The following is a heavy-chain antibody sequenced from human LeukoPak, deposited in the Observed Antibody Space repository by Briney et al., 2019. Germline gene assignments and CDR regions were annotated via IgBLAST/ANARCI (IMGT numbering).Heavy chain of an antibody. CDR3: ARRGSGWASDY. D-gene: IGHD6-19*01. CDR2: IYPADSDI. CDR1: GYIINNYW. Sequence: GESLKISCKGSGYIINNYWIGWVRQMPGKGLEWMGIIYPADSDIRYSPSFQGQVTISADKSISTAYLQWSSLKASDTAMYYCARRGSGWASDYWGQGTLVTVSS. J-gene: IGHJ4*02. V-gene: IGHV5-51*01.